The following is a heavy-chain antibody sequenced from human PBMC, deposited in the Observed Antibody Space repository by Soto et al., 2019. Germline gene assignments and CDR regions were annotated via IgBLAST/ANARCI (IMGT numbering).Heavy chain of an antibody. CDR3: TRGGDAYKNGH. J-gene: IGHJ4*02. V-gene: IGHV4-61*01. CDR1: GFSVNVPPCY. Sequence: TLSLNCPFLGFSVNVPPCYWPWIRQPPGKGLEWIGFIHYSGSTNYNPSLKSRVTMSVDTSKNQFSLKLTSVNAADTAVYYCTRGGDAYKNGHWGQGTLVTVS. CDR2: IHYSGST. D-gene: IGHD2-21*01.